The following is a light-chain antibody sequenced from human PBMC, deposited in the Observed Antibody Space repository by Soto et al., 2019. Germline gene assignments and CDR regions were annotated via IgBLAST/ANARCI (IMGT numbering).Light chain of an antibody. J-gene: IGLJ2*01. V-gene: IGLV2-14*03. Sequence: QSALTQPASVSGSPGQSVTISCTGTDSDVGTYNYVSWYQQHPDEVPKLMIYDVNSRPSGVSDRFSGSKSGNTASLTISGLQAEDEADYYCSSYTRRDIVVVGGGTKLTV. CDR3: SSYTRRDIVV. CDR2: DVN. CDR1: DSDVGTYNY.